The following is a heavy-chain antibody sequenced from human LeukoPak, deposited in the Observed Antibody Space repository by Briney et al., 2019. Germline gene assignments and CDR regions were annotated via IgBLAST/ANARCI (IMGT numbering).Heavy chain of an antibody. J-gene: IGHJ3*02. CDR1: GGSISSYY. V-gene: IGHV4-4*07. CDR3: ARDRVLRFLGWSDPNDAFDI. D-gene: IGHD3-3*01. Sequence: PSETLSLTCTVSGGSISSYYWSWIRQPAGKGLEWIGRIYTSGSTNYNPSLKSRVTMSVDTSKNQFSLKLSSVTAADTAVYYCARDRVLRFLGWSDPNDAFDIWGQGTMVTVSS. CDR2: IYTSGST.